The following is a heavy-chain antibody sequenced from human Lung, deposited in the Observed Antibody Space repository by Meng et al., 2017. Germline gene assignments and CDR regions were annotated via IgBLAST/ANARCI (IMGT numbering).Heavy chain of an antibody. CDR3: THDRLDH. Sequence: ELLVEESGGGPLPPGWSLLPPCAAGVVTVTYRWLPWVRQGSGTVLVWVSRINRDGSKPSYADFVKGRFTISRDHTKTTLYLQMNNMRAEDTVFYYCTHDRLDHWGQGALVTVSS. CDR1: VVTVTYRW. J-gene: IGHJ1*01. D-gene: IGHD1-1*01. V-gene: IGHV3-74*01. CDR2: INRDGSKP.